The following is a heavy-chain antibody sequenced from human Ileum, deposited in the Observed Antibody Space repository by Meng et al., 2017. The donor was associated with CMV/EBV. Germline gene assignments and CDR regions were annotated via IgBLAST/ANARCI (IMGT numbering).Heavy chain of an antibody. J-gene: IGHJ4*02. CDR3: VRQVVAASFDY. D-gene: IGHD2-15*01. Sequence: QGQPQEPGPGLVKPSQTRSLTCTVSGGSITSGNYYWSWIRQPPGRGLEWIGYIYYSGSPYYKPSLKSRVTISLDTSKNQFSLNLRSVTATDSAVYYCVRQVVAASFDYWGQGALVTVSS. V-gene: IGHV4-30-4*08. CDR2: IYYSGSP. CDR1: GGSITSGNYY.